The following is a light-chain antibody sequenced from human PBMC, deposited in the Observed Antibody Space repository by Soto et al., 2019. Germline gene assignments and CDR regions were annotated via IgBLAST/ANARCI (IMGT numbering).Light chain of an antibody. J-gene: IGLJ1*01. CDR3: CSPAGDTTYV. CDR2: EVT. CDR1: SSDVGGYNY. V-gene: IGLV2-8*01. Sequence: QSVRTQPPSASGSPGQSGTISCTGTSSDVGGYNYFSCYQQHPGKAPKLMIYEVTKRPSGVPDSFSGSKSGNTASLTVSGLQAADEADYFCCSPAGDTTYVFGPGPKVPVL.